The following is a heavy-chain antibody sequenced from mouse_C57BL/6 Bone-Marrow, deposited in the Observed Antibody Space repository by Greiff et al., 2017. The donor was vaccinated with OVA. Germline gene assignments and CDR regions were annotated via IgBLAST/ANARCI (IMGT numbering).Heavy chain of an antibody. V-gene: IGHV2-5*01. J-gene: IGHJ1*03. CDR2: IWRGGST. CDR1: GFSLTSYG. CDR3: AKRGDWDGYFDV. D-gene: IGHD4-1*01. Sequence: VKLMESGPGLVQPSQSLSITCTVSGFSLTSYGVHWVRQSPGKGLEWLGVIWRGGSTDYNAAFMSRLSITKDNSKIQVFVKMNSLQADDTAIYYCAKRGDWDGYFDVWGTGTTVTVSS.